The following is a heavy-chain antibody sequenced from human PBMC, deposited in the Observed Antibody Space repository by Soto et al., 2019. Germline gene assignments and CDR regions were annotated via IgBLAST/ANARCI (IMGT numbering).Heavy chain of an antibody. CDR3: ARDKITGLFDY. Sequence: SETLSLTCSVSGGSISSGEYSWSWIRQPPGKGLEWIGFIYDSGSTYYIPSLRSRVTISVDTSKNQFSLKLTSVTAADTAVYYCARDKITGLFDYWGQGTLVTVSS. J-gene: IGHJ4*02. V-gene: IGHV4-30-4*01. CDR1: GGSISSGEYS. D-gene: IGHD2-8*02. CDR2: IYDSGST.